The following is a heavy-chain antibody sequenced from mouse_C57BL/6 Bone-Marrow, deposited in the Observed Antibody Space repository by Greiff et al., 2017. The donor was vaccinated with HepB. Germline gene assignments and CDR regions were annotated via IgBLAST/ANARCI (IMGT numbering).Heavy chain of an antibody. J-gene: IGHJ3*01. CDR1: GYTFTDYE. CDR3: TRGPGPAWFAY. V-gene: IGHV1-15*01. Sequence: VQLQQSGAELVRPGASVTLSCKASGYTFTDYEMHWVKQTPVHGLEWIGAIDPETGGTAYNQKFKGKAILTADKSSSTAYMELRSLTSEDSAVYYCTRGPGPAWFAYWGQGTLVTVSA. CDR2: IDPETGGT.